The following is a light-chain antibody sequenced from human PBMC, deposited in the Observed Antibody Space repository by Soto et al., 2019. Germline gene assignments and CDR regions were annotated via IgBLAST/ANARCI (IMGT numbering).Light chain of an antibody. V-gene: IGKV1-5*01. J-gene: IGKJ1*01. CDR3: QQYNAPWA. CDR1: QSINTW. Sequence: DIQMTQSPSTLSASVGDRVSITCRAGQSINTWLAWYQQKSGKAPKLLIYDASKLESGVPSRFSGSGSGTDFPLTIYNLQPDDFATYYCQQYNAPWAFGQGTKVEIK. CDR2: DAS.